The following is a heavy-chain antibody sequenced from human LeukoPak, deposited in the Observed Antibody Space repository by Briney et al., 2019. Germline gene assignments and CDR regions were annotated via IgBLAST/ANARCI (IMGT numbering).Heavy chain of an antibody. J-gene: IGHJ3*02. CDR2: ITPIFGTA. CDR1: GGTFSSYA. D-gene: IGHD2-2*01. V-gene: IGHV1-69*05. Sequence: ASVKVSCKASGGTFSSYAISWVRQAPGQGLEWMGGITPIFGTANYAQKLQGRVTMTTDTSTSTAYMELRSLRSDDTAVYYCARAYCSSTSCCYDAFDIWGQGTMVTVSS. CDR3: ARAYCSSTSCCYDAFDI.